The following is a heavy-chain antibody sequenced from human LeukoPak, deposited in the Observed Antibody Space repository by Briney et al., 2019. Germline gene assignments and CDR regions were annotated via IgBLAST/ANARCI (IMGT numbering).Heavy chain of an antibody. CDR1: GFTFSNYA. J-gene: IGHJ4*02. D-gene: IGHD6-13*01. Sequence: GGSLRLSCAASGFTFSNYAMNWVRQAPGKGLEWVSGIRGGGDDTYYADSVKGRFTISRDNSENTLHLQMSSLRAEDTAVYYCARRIYTSSFSAFDYWGQGTVVTVSS. V-gene: IGHV3-23*01. CDR3: ARRIYTSSFSAFDY. CDR2: IRGGGDDT.